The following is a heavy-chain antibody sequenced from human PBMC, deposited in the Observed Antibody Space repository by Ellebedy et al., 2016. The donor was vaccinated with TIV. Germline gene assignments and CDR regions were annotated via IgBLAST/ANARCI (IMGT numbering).Heavy chain of an antibody. CDR2: ISSSSSTI. Sequence: GESLKIPCAASGFHFRSYAMNRVRQAPGKGLEWVSYISSSSSTIYYADSVKGRFTVSRDNAKNSLYLQMNSLRDEDTAVYTCAELTSNASDIWGQGTMVTVSS. CDR1: GFHFRSYA. CDR3: AELTSNASDI. J-gene: IGHJ3*02. D-gene: IGHD3-10*01. V-gene: IGHV3-48*02.